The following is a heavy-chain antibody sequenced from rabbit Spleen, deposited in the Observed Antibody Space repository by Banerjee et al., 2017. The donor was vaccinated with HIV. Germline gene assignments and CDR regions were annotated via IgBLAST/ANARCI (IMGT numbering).Heavy chain of an antibody. D-gene: IGHD4-1*01. J-gene: IGHJ4*01. V-gene: IGHV1S45*01. CDR2: INGGSSGST. CDR1: GFSFSSNYY. CDR3: ARDEGGWSLSNFAL. Sequence: QEQLEESGGGLVQPEGSLTLTCTASGFSFSSNYYMCWVRQAPGKGLEWIGCINGGSSGSTHYATWAKGRFTISKTSSTTVTLQMTSLTAADTAIYFCARDEGGWSLSNFALWGPGTLVTVS.